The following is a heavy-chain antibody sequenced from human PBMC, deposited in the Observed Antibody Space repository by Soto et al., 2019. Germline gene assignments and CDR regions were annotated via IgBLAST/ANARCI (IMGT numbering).Heavy chain of an antibody. CDR2: IIPILGIA. Sequence: VASVKVSCKASGGTFSIYTISWVRQAPGQGLEWMGRIIPILGIANYAQKFQGRVTITADKSTSTAYMELSSLRSEDTAVYYCATSILVAAAGFDDWGQGSLVTVSS. V-gene: IGHV1-69*02. CDR3: ATSILVAAAGFDD. D-gene: IGHD2-2*01. J-gene: IGHJ4*02. CDR1: GGTFSIYT.